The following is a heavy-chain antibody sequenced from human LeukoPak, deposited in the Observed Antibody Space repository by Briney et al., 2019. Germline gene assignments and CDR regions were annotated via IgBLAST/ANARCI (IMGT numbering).Heavy chain of an antibody. Sequence: PGGSLRLSCAASGSTFSSYCMKWVRQAPGKGLEWVSSISSSSSYIYYADSVKGRFTISRDNAKNSLYLQMNSLRAGDTAVYYWDKDDPDSGTPIYYWGQGTLVTVSS. CDR2: ISSSSSYI. J-gene: IGHJ4*02. CDR1: GSTFSSYC. CDR3: DKDDPDSGTPIYY. D-gene: IGHD1-7*01. V-gene: IGHV3-21*01.